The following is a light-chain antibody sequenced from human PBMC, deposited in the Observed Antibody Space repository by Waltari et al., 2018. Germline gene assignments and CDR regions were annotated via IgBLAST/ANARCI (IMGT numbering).Light chain of an antibody. CDR3: SAWDSNLSAWV. CDR2: RNN. J-gene: IGLJ3*02. V-gene: IGLV10-54*04. CDR1: NNNVGNQG. Sequence: QAGLTQPPSVSTGLGQTATLTCTGNNNNVGNQGAARLQQHQGPPPKPLSYRNNNRPSGISEKFSASRSGNTASLTITGLQPEDEADYYCSAWDSNLSAWVFGGGTKLTVL.